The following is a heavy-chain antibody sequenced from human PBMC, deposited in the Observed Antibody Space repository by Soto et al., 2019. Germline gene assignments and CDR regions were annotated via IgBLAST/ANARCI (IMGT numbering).Heavy chain of an antibody. J-gene: IGHJ4*02. CDR2: IYYSGST. D-gene: IGHD1-26*01. CDR1: GGSISSGGYY. Sequence: LSLTCTVSGGSISSGGYYWSWIRQHPGKGLEWIGYIYYSGSTYYNPSLKSRVTISVDTSKNQFSLKLSSVTAADTAVYYCARAPRQWGLLMGVDYWGQGTLVTVSS. CDR3: ARAPRQWGLLMGVDY. V-gene: IGHV4-31*03.